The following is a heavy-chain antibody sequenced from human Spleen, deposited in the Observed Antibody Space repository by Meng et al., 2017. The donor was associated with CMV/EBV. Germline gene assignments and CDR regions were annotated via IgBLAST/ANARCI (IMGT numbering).Heavy chain of an antibody. V-gene: IGHV3-74*01. Sequence: CAASGFTFNSYWMHWVRQAPGKGLVWVSRINSDGSSTSYADSVKGRFTISRDNAKNTLYLQMNSLRAEDTAVYYCARLATVTTPRDYWGQGTLVTVSS. D-gene: IGHD4-17*01. J-gene: IGHJ4*02. CDR1: GFTFNSYW. CDR3: ARLATVTTPRDY. CDR2: INSDGSST.